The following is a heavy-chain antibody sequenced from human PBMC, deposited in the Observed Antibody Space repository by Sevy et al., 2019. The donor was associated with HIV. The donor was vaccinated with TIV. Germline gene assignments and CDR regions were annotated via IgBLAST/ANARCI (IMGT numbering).Heavy chain of an antibody. D-gene: IGHD4-17*01. V-gene: IGHV3-21*01. CDR3: ARDRTGTTLFSLYYGMDV. CDR1: GFTFSSYS. J-gene: IGHJ6*02. Sequence: GGSLRLSCAASGFTFSSYSMNWVRQAPGKGLEWVSSISSSSSYLYYADSVKGRFTSSRDNAKNSLYLQMNSLRAEDTAVYYWARDRTGTTLFSLYYGMDVWGQGTTVTVSS. CDR2: ISSSSSYL.